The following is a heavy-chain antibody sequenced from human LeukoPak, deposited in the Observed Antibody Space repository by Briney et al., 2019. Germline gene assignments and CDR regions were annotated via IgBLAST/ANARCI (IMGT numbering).Heavy chain of an antibody. J-gene: IGHJ6*03. CDR1: GGSLTSYY. V-gene: IGHV4-59*01. CDR2: IYYSGST. Sequence: PSETLSLTCTVSGGSLTSYYWSWVRQPPAKGLEWIGHIYYSGSTNYNPSLRSRVTISVDTSKNQFSLNLTSVTAADTAVYYCARAPAGPPYYYMDVWGTGTTVAVSS. CDR3: ARAPAGPPYYYMDV.